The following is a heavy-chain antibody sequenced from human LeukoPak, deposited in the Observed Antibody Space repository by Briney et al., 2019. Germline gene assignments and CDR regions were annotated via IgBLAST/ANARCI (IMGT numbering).Heavy chain of an antibody. V-gene: IGHV1-8*01. CDR2: MNPNSGNT. J-gene: IGHJ4*02. D-gene: IGHD3-16*01. CDR1: GYTFTSYD. Sequence: ASVKVSCKASGYTFTSYDINWVRQATGQGLEWMGWMNPNSGNTGYAQKFQGRVTITRNTSISTAYMELCNLRSEYSSVNYCARGAYRSIFYWGQGTLVTVSS. CDR3: ARGAYRSIFY.